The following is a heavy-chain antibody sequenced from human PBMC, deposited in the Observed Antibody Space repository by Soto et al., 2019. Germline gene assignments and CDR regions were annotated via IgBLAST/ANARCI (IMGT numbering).Heavy chain of an antibody. J-gene: IGHJ4*02. CDR1: GFTFSSYW. CDR2: INSDGSST. D-gene: IGHD6-19*01. Sequence: PGGSLRLSCAASGFTFSSYWMHWVRQAPGKGLVWVSRINSDGSSTSYADSVKGRFTISRDNAKNTLYLQVNSLRAEDTAVYYCARDQTWSSGIDYWGQGTLVTVS. CDR3: ARDQTWSSGIDY. V-gene: IGHV3-74*01.